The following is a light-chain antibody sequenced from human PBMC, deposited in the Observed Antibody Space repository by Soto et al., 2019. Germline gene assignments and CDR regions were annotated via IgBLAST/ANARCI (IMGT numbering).Light chain of an antibody. CDR1: QSVLYSVKNKNF. CDR2: WAS. V-gene: IGKV4-1*01. Sequence: DIVLTQSPDSLAVSLGERATINCKSSQSVLYSVKNKNFLAWYQQKPGQPPKLLIYWASTRESGVPDRFSGSGSGTDFTLTISSLQAEDVAVYYCQQYYGTPLTFGGGTKVEIK. CDR3: QQYYGTPLT. J-gene: IGKJ4*01.